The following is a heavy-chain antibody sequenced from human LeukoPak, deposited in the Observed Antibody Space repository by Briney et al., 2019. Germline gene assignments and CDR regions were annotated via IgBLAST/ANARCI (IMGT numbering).Heavy chain of an antibody. D-gene: IGHD3-10*01. CDR3: ARGGAYGSGTFDY. V-gene: IGHV4-31*03. CDR2: IYYSGST. Sequence: SQTLSLTCTVSGGSISSGGYYWSWIRQHPGKGLEWIGYIYYSGSTYYNPSLKSRVTISVDTSKNQFSLKLSSVTAADTAMYHCARGGAYGSGTFDYWGQGTLVTVSS. J-gene: IGHJ4*02. CDR1: GGSISSGGYY.